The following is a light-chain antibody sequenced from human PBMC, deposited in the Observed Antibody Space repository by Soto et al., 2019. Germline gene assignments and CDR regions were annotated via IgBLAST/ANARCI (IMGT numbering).Light chain of an antibody. V-gene: IGKV3-11*01. CDR1: QSVSSY. Sequence: EIVLTHSPAPLSLSPGERATLSCRASQSVSSYLAWYQQKPGQAPSLLIYDASNRATGIPARFSGSGSMTDFTLTISSLEPEDFAVYYCQQRSYLPRTLGQETKVE. CDR2: DAS. J-gene: IGKJ1*01. CDR3: QQRSYLPRT.